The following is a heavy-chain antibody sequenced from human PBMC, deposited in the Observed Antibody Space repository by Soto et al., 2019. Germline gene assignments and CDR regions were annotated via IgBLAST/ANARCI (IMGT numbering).Heavy chain of an antibody. J-gene: IGHJ4*02. CDR1: GFTFSSYA. CDR3: ARDGSPYEEGCAAY. Sequence: QVQLVESGGGVVQPGRSLRLSCAASGFTFSSYAMHWVRQAPGKGLEWVAVISYDGSNKYYADSVKGRFTISRDNSKNTLYLQLNSLRAEDTAVYYCARDGSPYEEGCAAYWGQGTLVTVSS. CDR2: ISYDGSNK. D-gene: IGHD5-12*01. V-gene: IGHV3-30-3*01.